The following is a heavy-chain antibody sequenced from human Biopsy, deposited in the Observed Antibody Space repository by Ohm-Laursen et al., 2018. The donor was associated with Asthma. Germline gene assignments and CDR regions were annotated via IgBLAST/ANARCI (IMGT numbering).Heavy chain of an antibody. Sequence: SLRISCAASGFTFSSYAMSWVRQAPGKGLEWVSAISGSGGSTYYADSVKGRFTISRDNSKNTLYLQMNSLRAEDTAVYYCARGGLGYCSSTSCYQNYYYGMDVWGQGTTVTVSS. D-gene: IGHD2-2*01. CDR2: ISGSGGST. V-gene: IGHV3-23*01. CDR1: GFTFSSYA. J-gene: IGHJ6*02. CDR3: ARGGLGYCSSTSCYQNYYYGMDV.